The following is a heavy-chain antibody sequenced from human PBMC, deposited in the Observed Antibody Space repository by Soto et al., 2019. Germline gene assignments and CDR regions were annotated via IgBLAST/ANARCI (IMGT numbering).Heavy chain of an antibody. CDR3: ARENYGEHYFYY. CDR2: ISYEGSKI. D-gene: IGHD4-17*01. Sequence: QVQLVESGGGVVQPGRSLRLSCAASGFTFGHYAMHWVRQAPGKGLEWVSVISYEGSKIHYADSVRGRFTISSDDSENTLYLQMNSLRGDDTAVYYCARENYGEHYFYYWGQGTLVTVSS. CDR1: GFTFGHYA. J-gene: IGHJ4*02. V-gene: IGHV3-30-3*01.